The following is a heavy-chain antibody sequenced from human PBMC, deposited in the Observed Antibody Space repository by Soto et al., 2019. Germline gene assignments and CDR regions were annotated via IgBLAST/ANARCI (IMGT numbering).Heavy chain of an antibody. CDR3: ARHWGFWADY. D-gene: IGHD3-16*01. CDR2: VYYSGST. CDR1: GASISSYY. Sequence: SETLSLTCTVSGASISSYYWSWIRQPPGKGLEWIGYVYYSGSTNYNPSLKSRVTISVDTSKNQFSLKLSSVTAADTAVYYCARHWGFWADYWGQGTLVTVSS. V-gene: IGHV4-59*08. J-gene: IGHJ4*02.